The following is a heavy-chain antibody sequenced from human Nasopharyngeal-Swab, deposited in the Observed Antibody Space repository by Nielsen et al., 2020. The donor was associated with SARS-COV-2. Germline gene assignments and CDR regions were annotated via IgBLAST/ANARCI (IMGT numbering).Heavy chain of an antibody. CDR3: ARRAARYYYGMDV. J-gene: IGHJ6*02. CDR2: INHSGST. CDR1: RWSFSCYY. Sequence: SETLSLTCAVYRWSFSCYYWSWLRQPPGKGLEWIGEINHSGSTNYNPSLKSRVTISVDTSKNQFSLKLSSVTAADTAVYYCARRAARYYYGMDVWGQGTTVTVSS. V-gene: IGHV4-34*01. D-gene: IGHD6-6*01.